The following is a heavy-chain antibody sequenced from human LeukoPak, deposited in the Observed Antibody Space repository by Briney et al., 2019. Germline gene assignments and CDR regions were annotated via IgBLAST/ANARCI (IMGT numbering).Heavy chain of an antibody. D-gene: IGHD2-15*01. CDR1: GYTFTRYG. V-gene: IGHV1-18*01. Sequence: ASVKDSCKASGYTFTRYGISWARQAPGQGLEWMGWISAYNGNANYAQKLQGKVTMTTDTSTSTAYMELRSLRSDDTAVYCCARRADIVVVVDDAFDIWGQGTMVTVSS. CDR2: ISAYNGNA. CDR3: ARRADIVVVVDDAFDI. J-gene: IGHJ3*02.